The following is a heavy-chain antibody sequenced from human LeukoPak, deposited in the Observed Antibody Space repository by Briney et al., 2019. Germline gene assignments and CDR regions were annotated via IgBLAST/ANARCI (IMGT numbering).Heavy chain of an antibody. V-gene: IGHV4-4*07. Sequence: SVTLSLTCTVSGGSISGYYWSWIRQPAGKGLEWIGSISYSGSTYYAPSLKSRVTISLDTSNNHFSLRLSSVTAADTAVYYCARRPYCAGDCYPGGDWFDPWGQGALVTVSS. CDR2: ISYSGST. D-gene: IGHD2-21*02. J-gene: IGHJ5*02. CDR3: ARRPYCAGDCYPGGDWFDP. CDR1: GGSISGYY.